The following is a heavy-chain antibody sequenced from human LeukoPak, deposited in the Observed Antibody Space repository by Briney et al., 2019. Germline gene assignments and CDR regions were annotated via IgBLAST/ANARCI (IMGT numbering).Heavy chain of an antibody. J-gene: IGHJ4*02. V-gene: IGHV5-51*01. CDR3: ARPDDRSGYTSFAY. CDR2: IYPGDSDT. Sequence: GESLKISCQGSGYRFSSYWIGWVRQMPGKGLEWMGIIYPGDSDTRYGPSFQGQVTISADKSISTAYLQWSSLKASDTAIYYCARPDDRSGYTSFAYWGQGTLVTVSS. D-gene: IGHD3-22*01. CDR1: GYRFSSYW.